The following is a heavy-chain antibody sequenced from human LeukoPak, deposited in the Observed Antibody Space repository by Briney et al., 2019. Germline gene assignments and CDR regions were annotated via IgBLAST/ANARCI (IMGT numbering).Heavy chain of an antibody. CDR2: VSPNSGIT. V-gene: IGHV1-8*03. D-gene: IGHD2-21*02. CDR1: GYTFTPFD. Sequence: ASVTVSCQASGYTFTPFDINWVRQATGQGLEWMGWVSPNSGITGYAQKFQDRVTITGDTSISTAYMELSSLRSEDTAGYLCARGSPGGGDVETWGQGTLVTVSS. CDR3: ARGSPGGGDVET. J-gene: IGHJ5*02.